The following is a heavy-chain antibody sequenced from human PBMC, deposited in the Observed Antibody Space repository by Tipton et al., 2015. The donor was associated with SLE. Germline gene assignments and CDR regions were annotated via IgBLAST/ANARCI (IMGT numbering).Heavy chain of an antibody. CDR1: RGSFGDYF. Sequence: TLSLTCAVSRGSFGDYFWSWIRQPPGEGLQWIGEISHSRGSSYNPSLKSRVTISLDTSKNQFSLKLNSVTAADTAVYYCARDPNGGYGSFDYWGLGALVTVSS. D-gene: IGHD7-27*01. CDR3: ARDPNGGYGSFDY. V-gene: IGHV4-34*01. J-gene: IGHJ4*02. CDR2: ISHSRGS.